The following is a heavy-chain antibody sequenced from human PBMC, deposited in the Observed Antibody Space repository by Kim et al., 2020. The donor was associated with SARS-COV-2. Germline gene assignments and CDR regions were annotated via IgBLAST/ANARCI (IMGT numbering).Heavy chain of an antibody. J-gene: IGHJ6*02. CDR3: ARDQHTTSFHYYGIDV. Sequence: SETLSLTCTVSGGSISSGAYYWTWIRQYPGKGLEWIGYIHNSGSTYYNPSLKSRVTISVDTSRNQFPLTLSSATAADTAVYYCARDQHTTSFHYYGIDVWGQGTTVTVSS. D-gene: IGHD6-6*01. V-gene: IGHV4-31*03. CDR1: GGSISSGAYY. CDR2: IHNSGST.